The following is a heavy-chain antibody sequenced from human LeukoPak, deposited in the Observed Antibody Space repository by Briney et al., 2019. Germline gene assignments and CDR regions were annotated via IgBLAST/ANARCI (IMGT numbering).Heavy chain of an antibody. D-gene: IGHD6-6*01. J-gene: IGHJ5*02. V-gene: IGHV4-59*01. Sequence: PSETLSLTCTVSGGSISSYYWSWIRQPPGKGLEWIGYIYYSGSTNYNPSLKSRVTISVDTSKNQFSLELSSVTAADTAVYYCARSEYSSSIWFDPWGQGTLVTVSS. CDR3: ARSEYSSSIWFDP. CDR1: GGSISSYY. CDR2: IYYSGST.